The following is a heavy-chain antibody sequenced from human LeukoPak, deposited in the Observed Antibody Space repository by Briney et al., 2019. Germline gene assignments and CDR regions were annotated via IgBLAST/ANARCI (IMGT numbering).Heavy chain of an antibody. CDR2: TYYRSTGLN. Sequence: SQTLSLTCAISGATVSSNTAAYNWLRLSPSRGLEWLGRTYYRSTGLNDYAPSVRGRITVSPDTSKNQFSLQLNSVTPEDTAAYYCARDRLGMGYWGQGTPVTVSS. V-gene: IGHV6-1*01. CDR1: GATVSSNTAA. D-gene: IGHD7-27*01. J-gene: IGHJ4*02. CDR3: ARDRLGMGY.